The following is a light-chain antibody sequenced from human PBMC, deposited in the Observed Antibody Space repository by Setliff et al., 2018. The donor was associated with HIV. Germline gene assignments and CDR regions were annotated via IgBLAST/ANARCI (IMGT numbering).Light chain of an antibody. CDR2: STN. CDR1: SGSVSTSYY. Sequence: VVTQEPSFSVSPGGTVTLTCGLSSGSVSTSYYPSWYQQTPGQAPRTLIYSTNTRSSGVPDRFSGSILGNKAALTITGAQADDESDYYCVLYMGSGISVFGGGTKVTVL. CDR3: VLYMGSGISV. V-gene: IGLV8-61*01. J-gene: IGLJ2*01.